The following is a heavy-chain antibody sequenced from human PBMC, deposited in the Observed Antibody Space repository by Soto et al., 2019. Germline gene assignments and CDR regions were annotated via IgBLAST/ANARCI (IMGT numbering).Heavy chain of an antibody. CDR2: IYYSGST. Sequence: SETLSLTCTVSGGSISSSSYYWGWIRQPPGKGLEWIGSIYYSGSTYYNPSLKSRVTISVDTSKNQFSLKLGSVTAADTAVYYCAKDRVVGAASYNWFDPWGQGTLVTVSS. CDR1: GGSISSSSYY. J-gene: IGHJ5*02. CDR3: AKDRVVGAASYNWFDP. V-gene: IGHV4-39*02. D-gene: IGHD1-26*01.